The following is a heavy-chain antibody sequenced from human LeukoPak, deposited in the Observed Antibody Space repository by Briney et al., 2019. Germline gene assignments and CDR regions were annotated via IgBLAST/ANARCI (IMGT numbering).Heavy chain of an antibody. V-gene: IGHV3-74*01. J-gene: IGHJ3*02. CDR1: GFTFSSFW. Sequence: GGSLRLSCAASGFTFSSFWMHWVRQAPGKGLLWVSRISDDGIGTTYADSVKGRFTISRDNSKNTLYLQMNSLRADDTAVYYCAKDRWSSPVSSSDMWGQGTMVTVSS. CDR2: ISDDGIGT. CDR3: AKDRWSSPVSSSDM. D-gene: IGHD2/OR15-2a*01.